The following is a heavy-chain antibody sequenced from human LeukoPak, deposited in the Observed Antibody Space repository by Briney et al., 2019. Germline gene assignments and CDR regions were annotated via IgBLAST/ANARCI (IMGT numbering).Heavy chain of an antibody. V-gene: IGHV1-69*13. CDR2: IIPIFGTA. CDR1: GGTLNSFA. Sequence: SVKVSCKASGGTLNSFAISWVRQAPGQGLEWMGGIIPIFGTANYAQKFQGGVTLTADESTNTAYMELSSLRSEDTAVYYCASRCCSGGRCDSSYYYYYGMDVWGQGTTVTVSS. J-gene: IGHJ6*02. CDR3: ASRCCSGGRCDSSYYYYYGMDV. D-gene: IGHD2-15*01.